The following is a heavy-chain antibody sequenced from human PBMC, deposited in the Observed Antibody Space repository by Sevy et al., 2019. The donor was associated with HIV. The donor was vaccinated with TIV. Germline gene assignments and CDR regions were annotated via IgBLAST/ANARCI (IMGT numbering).Heavy chain of an antibody. V-gene: IGHV3-30*18. CDR1: GFTFSSFG. CDR2: ISHDGSNK. D-gene: IGHD2-8*01. J-gene: IGHJ4*02. CDR3: AKQGGYCSNGVCYRAFDY. Sequence: GGSLRLSCAASGFTFSSFGMHWVRQAPGKGLEWVAIISHDGSNKIYADSVKGRFTISRDNSKKTLYLQMDSLRADDTAVYYCAKQGGYCSNGVCYRAFDYWGQGTLVTVFS.